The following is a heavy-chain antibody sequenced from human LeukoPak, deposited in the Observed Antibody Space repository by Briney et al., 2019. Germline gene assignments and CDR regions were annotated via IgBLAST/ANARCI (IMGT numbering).Heavy chain of an antibody. CDR2: ISWNSGSI. V-gene: IGHV3-9*01. CDR1: GFTFDDYA. Sequence: PGGSLRLSCAASGFTFDDYAMHWVRQALGKGLEWVSGISWNSGSIGYADSVKGRFTISRDNAKNSLYLQMNSLRAEDTALYYCAKDRFLAAAGLFDYWGQGTLVTVSS. CDR3: AKDRFLAAAGLFDY. J-gene: IGHJ4*02. D-gene: IGHD6-13*01.